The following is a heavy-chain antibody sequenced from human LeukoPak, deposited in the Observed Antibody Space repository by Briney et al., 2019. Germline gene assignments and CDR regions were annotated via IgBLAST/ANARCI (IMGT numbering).Heavy chain of an antibody. Sequence: SETLSLTCAVYGGSFSGYYWSWIRQPPGKGLEWIGEINHSGSTNYNPSLKSRVTISVDTSKNQFSLKLSSVTAADTAVYYCARLYYYDSSGYPPYNWFDPWGQGTLVTVSS. CDR1: GGSFSGYY. CDR2: INHSGST. J-gene: IGHJ5*02. V-gene: IGHV4-34*01. D-gene: IGHD3-22*01. CDR3: ARLYYYDSSGYPPYNWFDP.